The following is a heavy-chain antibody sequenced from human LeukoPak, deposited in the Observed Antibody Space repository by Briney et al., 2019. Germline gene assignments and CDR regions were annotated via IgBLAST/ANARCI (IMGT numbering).Heavy chain of an antibody. D-gene: IGHD6-13*01. Sequence: PSETLSLTCTVSGGSISSYYWNWIRQPPGKGLEWIGYIYYSGTTNYNPSLKSRVSMSVDTSKNQFSLKLSSVTAADTAVYYCAKDASPARYSSSWPFDYWGQGTLVTVSS. V-gene: IGHV4-59*01. CDR3: AKDASPARYSSSWPFDY. J-gene: IGHJ4*02. CDR1: GGSISSYY. CDR2: IYYSGTT.